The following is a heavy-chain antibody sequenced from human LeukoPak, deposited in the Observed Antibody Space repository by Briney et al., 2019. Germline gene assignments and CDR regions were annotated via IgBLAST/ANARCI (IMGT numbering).Heavy chain of an antibody. V-gene: IGHV3-74*01. CDR2: INSGGSGT. J-gene: IGHJ4*02. Sequence: PGGSLRLSCAASGFPLSSYWMHWVRQTAGKGLVWVSRINSGGSGTSYADSVEGRFTISRDNAKNILYLQMNSLRAEDTALYYCATTMGSGWSRLIDYWGQGTLVTVSS. D-gene: IGHD6-19*01. CDR3: ATTMGSGWSRLIDY. CDR1: GFPLSSYW.